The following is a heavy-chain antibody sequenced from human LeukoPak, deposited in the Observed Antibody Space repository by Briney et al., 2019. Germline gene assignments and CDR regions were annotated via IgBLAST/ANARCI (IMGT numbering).Heavy chain of an antibody. D-gene: IGHD3-10*01. Sequence: PGGSLRLSCAASGFTFSSYNMNWVRQAPGKGLEWVSYIGTSSNTIYYADSVKGRFTISRDNAKNSLYLQMNDLRAEDTAVYYCARVGSYGMDVWGQGTTVTVSS. CDR1: GFTFSSYN. CDR2: IGTSSNTI. CDR3: ARVGSYGMDV. V-gene: IGHV3-48*01. J-gene: IGHJ6*02.